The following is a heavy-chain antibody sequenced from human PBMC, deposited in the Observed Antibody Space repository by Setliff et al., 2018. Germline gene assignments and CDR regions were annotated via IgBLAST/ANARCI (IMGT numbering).Heavy chain of an antibody. Sequence: ASVKVSCKTSAYSFTDYYIQWVRQAPGQGLEWMGWINPNSGGTKYSPKFQGRVAMTRDTSVTTAFLELSGLTYDDTAVYYCTKDLKKWLQFGWYFDLWGRGTLVTVSS. V-gene: IGHV1-2*02. CDR2: INPNSGGT. D-gene: IGHD5-12*01. CDR1: AYSFTDYY. CDR3: TKDLKKWLQFGWYFDL. J-gene: IGHJ2*01.